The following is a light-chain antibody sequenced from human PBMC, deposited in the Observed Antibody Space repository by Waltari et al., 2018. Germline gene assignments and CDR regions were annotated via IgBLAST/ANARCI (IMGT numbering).Light chain of an antibody. CDR3: QHYVRLPAT. V-gene: IGKV3-20*01. CDR2: GAS. J-gene: IGKJ1*01. Sequence: EIVLTPSPGSLSSSPGERVTLSCRASQSVSRALAWYQQKPGQAPRLLIFGASNRATGIPDRFSGSGSETDFSLTISRLEPEDVAVYYCQHYVRLPATFGRGTKVEIK. CDR1: QSVSRA.